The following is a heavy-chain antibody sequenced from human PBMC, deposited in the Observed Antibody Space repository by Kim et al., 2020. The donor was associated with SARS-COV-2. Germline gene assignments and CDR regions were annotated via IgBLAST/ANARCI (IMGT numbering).Heavy chain of an antibody. V-gene: IGHV4-34*01. D-gene: IGHD6-13*01. CDR3: ARTLSIAAAGTHFDY. Sequence: PSLKSRVTISVDTSKNQFSLKLSSVTAADTAVYYCARTLSIAAAGTHFDYWGQATLVTVSS. J-gene: IGHJ4*02.